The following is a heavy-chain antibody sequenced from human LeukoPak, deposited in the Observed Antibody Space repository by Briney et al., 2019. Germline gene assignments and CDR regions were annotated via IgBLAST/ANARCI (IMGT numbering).Heavy chain of an antibody. CDR1: GYDFTSYW. J-gene: IGHJ4*02. Sequence: GESLKISCKASGYDFTSYWIGWVRQMPGKGLEWMGITYPRDSDTRYSPSFYGQVTISADKSISTAYLHWSSLKATDTAIYYCARRDCRGTDCYLPSGDNYFDFWGQGALVTVSS. CDR2: TYPRDSDT. D-gene: IGHD2-21*01. CDR3: ARRDCRGTDCYLPSGDNYFDF. V-gene: IGHV5-51*01.